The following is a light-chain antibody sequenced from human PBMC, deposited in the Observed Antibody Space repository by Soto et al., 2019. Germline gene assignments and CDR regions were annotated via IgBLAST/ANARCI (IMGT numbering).Light chain of an antibody. J-gene: IGKJ1*01. CDR2: SAS. V-gene: IGKV1-17*03. Sequence: EIPMTQSPSGMAACVGDGVSIXCRASQGISNNFVWFQQKKGKVPKRLIYSASILQIGVTSRFSGSGYGTEFNITISSLQPEDFATYECLQHNSYWTFGQGTKVDIK. CDR1: QGISNN. CDR3: LQHNSYWT.